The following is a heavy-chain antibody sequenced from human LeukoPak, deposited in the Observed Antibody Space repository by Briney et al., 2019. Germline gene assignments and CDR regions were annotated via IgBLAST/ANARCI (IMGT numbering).Heavy chain of an antibody. CDR3: AKEGLDS. CDR2: MSGDGAII. J-gene: IGHJ4*02. CDR1: GFTFSNNF. Sequence: GGSLRLSCAASGFTFSNNFMTRVRQAPGKGLECVSGMSGDGAIIHYADSVKGRFTISRDNSKNTLYLQMNNLRAEDTAIYYCAKEGLDSWGQGTLVTVSS. V-gene: IGHV3-23*01.